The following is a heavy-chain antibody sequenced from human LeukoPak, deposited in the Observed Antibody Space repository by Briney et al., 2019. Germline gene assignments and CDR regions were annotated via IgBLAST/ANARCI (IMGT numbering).Heavy chain of an antibody. CDR1: GFTFSSYW. D-gene: IGHD6-19*01. J-gene: IGHJ4*02. CDR3: AREGVAGALDY. Sequence: GGSLRLSCAASGFTFSSYWMHWVRLAPGRGLVWVSRIEYDGSSTGYADSVKGRFTISRDNAKNTLYLQMNSLRAEDTAVYYCAREGVAGALDYWGQGTLVTVSS. V-gene: IGHV3-74*01. CDR2: IEYDGSST.